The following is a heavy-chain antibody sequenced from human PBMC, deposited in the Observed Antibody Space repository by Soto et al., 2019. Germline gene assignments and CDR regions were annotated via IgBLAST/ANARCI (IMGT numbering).Heavy chain of an antibody. V-gene: IGHV4-34*01. J-gene: IGHJ5*02. CDR2: INHSGST. Sequence: QVQLQQWGAGLLKPSETLSLTCAVYGGSFSVYYWSWIRQPPGKGLEWIGEINHSGSTNYNPSLKSRVTISIDTSKNQFSRELSSVTAADTAVYYCARNDCSGGSCYGDPWGQGTLVTVSS. CDR3: ARNDCSGGSCYGDP. D-gene: IGHD2-15*01. CDR1: GGSFSVYY.